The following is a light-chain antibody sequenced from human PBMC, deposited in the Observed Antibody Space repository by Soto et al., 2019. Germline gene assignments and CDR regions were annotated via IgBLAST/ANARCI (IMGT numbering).Light chain of an antibody. Sequence: EIVMTQSPAILSVSPGESATLSCRASQSVANNLAWYVQKPGQAPRLLIYSASARPTTIPGRFSGSGSGTEFTLTISSLQSEEFAIYYSQQYKNWPRTVGQGTKVEIK. CDR2: SAS. CDR1: QSVANN. V-gene: IGKV3-15*01. CDR3: QQYKNWPRT. J-gene: IGKJ1*01.